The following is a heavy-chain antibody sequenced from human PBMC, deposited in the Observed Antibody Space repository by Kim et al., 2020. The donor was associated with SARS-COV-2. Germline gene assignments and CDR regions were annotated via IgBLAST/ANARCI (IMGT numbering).Heavy chain of an antibody. Sequence: GGSLRLSCTTSGFTFTGHAMSWVRQAPGKGLEWVSCIDGSDGTTYYVDSVKGRFSISRDDSKNTLYLQMSALRADDTAAYYCLKGGWGWIWDYWGQGTLVTVPS. J-gene: IGHJ4*02. CDR2: IDGSDGTT. D-gene: IGHD2-21*01. CDR3: LKGGWGWIWDY. CDR1: GFTFTGHA. V-gene: IGHV3-23*01.